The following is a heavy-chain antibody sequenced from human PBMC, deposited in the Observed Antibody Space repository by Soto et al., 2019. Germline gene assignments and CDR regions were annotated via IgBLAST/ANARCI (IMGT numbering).Heavy chain of an antibody. CDR2: INAGNGNT. Sequence: QVQLVQSGAEVKKPGASVKVSCKASGYTFTSYAMHWVRQAPGQRLEWMGWINAGNGNTEYSQKFQGRVTITRDTSASTAYMELSSLRSEDTAVYYCARVGSRLVATRYYFDYWGQGTLVTVSS. CDR3: ARVGSRLVATRYYFDY. D-gene: IGHD5-12*01. J-gene: IGHJ4*02. CDR1: GYTFTSYA. V-gene: IGHV1-3*01.